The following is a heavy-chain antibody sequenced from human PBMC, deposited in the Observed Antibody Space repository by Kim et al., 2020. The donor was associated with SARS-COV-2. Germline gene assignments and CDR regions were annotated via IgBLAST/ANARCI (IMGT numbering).Heavy chain of an antibody. CDR2: IKQDGIET. D-gene: IGHD3-22*01. J-gene: IGHJ1*01. V-gene: IGHV3-7*05. Sequence: GGSLRLSCAASGFTFTNYWMAWVRQAPGKGLEWVASIKQDGIETYYGDSVKGRFTISRDNAENSLYLQMNSLRAEDTAVYYCARDFPFYDSYWGQGTLVTVSS. CDR1: GFTFTNYW. CDR3: ARDFPFYDSY.